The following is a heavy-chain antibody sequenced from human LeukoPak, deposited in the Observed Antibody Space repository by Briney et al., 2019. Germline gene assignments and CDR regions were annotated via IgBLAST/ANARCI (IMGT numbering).Heavy chain of an antibody. V-gene: IGHV4-39*01. CDR2: IYYSGST. Sequence: SETLSLTCTVSGGSISSSSYYWGWIRQPPGKGLEWIGSIYYSGSTYYNPPLKSRVTISVDTSKNQFSLKLSSVTAADTAVYYCARLSSGIAVAGTGVYYYGMDVWGQGTTVTVSS. CDR1: GGSISSSSYY. D-gene: IGHD6-19*01. J-gene: IGHJ6*02. CDR3: ARLSSGIAVAGTGVYYYGMDV.